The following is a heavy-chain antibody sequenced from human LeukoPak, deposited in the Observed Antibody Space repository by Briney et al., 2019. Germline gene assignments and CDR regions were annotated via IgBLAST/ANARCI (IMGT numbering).Heavy chain of an antibody. V-gene: IGHV4-59*01. CDR2: VFNNGGT. CDR1: GGSIGSYH. D-gene: IGHD5-12*01. CDR3: VASYGGYVLDY. J-gene: IGHJ4*02. Sequence: PSETLSPTCSVSGGSIGSYHWNWIRQPSGKGLEWIGIVFNNGGTKHNPSLKSRVAISVDTSKNQFALKLSSVTAADTAVYHCVASYGGYVLDYWGQGALVIVSS.